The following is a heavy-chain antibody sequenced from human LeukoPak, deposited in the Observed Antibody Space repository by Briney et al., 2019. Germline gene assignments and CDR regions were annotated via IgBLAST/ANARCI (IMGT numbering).Heavy chain of an antibody. Sequence: PGRSLRLSCAASGFPFSASPMHWVRQAPGKGLEWVAIISYDGSSKYYADSVKGRFTISGDSSKNTLYLQMNSLRDEDTAVYYCARGSGNSRSWYIVRDGMDVWGQGTTVTVSS. CDR3: ARGSGNSRSWYIVRDGMDV. CDR1: GFPFSASP. CDR2: ISYDGSSK. V-gene: IGHV3-30-3*01. J-gene: IGHJ6*02. D-gene: IGHD6-13*01.